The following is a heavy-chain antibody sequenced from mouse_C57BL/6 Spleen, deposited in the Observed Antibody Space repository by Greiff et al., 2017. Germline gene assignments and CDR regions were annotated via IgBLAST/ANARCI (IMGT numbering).Heavy chain of an antibody. J-gene: IGHJ1*03. CDR1: GYSITSGYY. CDR2: ISYDGSN. CDR3: ARDELRYFDV. D-gene: IGHD2-1*01. Sequence: VQLQQSGPGLVKPSQSLSLTCSVTGYSITSGYYWNWIRQFPGNKLEWMGYISYDGSNNYNPSLKNRISITRDTSKNQFFLKLNSVTTEDTATYYCARDELRYFDVWGTGTTVTVSS. V-gene: IGHV3-6*01.